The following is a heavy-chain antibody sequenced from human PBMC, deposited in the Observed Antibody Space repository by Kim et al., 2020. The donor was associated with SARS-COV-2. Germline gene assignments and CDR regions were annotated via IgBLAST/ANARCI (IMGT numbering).Heavy chain of an antibody. J-gene: IGHJ2*01. CDR1: GYSISSGYY. Sequence: SETLSLTCTISGYSISSGYYWGWIRQPPGKGLEWIGSIYHTGSTYYNPSLESRVTISVDSSKKQFSLKLSSVTAADTAVYYCARDPTGDGYWYFHLWGRGTLVTVSS. D-gene: IGHD7-27*01. CDR3: ARDPTGDGYWYFHL. V-gene: IGHV4-38-2*02. CDR2: IYHTGST.